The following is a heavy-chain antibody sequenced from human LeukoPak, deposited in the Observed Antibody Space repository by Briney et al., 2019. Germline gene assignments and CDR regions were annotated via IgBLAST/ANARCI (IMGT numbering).Heavy chain of an antibody. D-gene: IGHD2-15*01. CDR3: ARGQGYSPYYYMDV. CDR1: GYTFTSYD. J-gene: IGHJ6*03. V-gene: IGHV1-8*01. CDR2: MNPNSGNT. Sequence: ASVKVSCKASGYTFTSYDINWVRQATGQGLEWMGWMNPNSGNTGYAQKFQGRVTMTRNTSISTAYMELSRLRSEDTAVYYCARGQGYSPYYYMDVWGKGTTVTVSS.